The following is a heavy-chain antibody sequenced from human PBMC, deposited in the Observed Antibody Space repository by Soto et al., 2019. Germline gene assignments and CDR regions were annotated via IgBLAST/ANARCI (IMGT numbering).Heavy chain of an antibody. CDR3: AKGLRHPQCGGDCPACGS. D-gene: IGHD2-21*02. CDR2: IADSGDRK. J-gene: IGHJ5*02. V-gene: IGHV3-23*01. CDR1: GFSVSTHA. Sequence: EVQLLESGGGLVQPGGSLRLACEPSGFSVSTHAMNWVRQAPGKGLEWVSCIADSGDRKPYADSVRGRFTISRDNSKNTLYRQMNSLRAEETAVFYCAKGLRHPQCGGDCPACGSWGQGTLVTVSS.